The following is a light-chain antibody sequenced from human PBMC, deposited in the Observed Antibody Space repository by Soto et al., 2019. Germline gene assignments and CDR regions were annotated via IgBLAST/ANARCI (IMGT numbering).Light chain of an antibody. V-gene: IGLV2-23*01. J-gene: IGLJ1*01. CDR2: EGS. CDR1: SSDVGNYNL. CDR3: SSYASSSTYV. Sequence: QSARTQPASVSGSPGQSITISCTGTSSDVGNYNLVSWYQHDPGKAPKLLIYEGSKRPSGVSDRFSGSKSGNTASLTISGLQAEDEADCYRSSYASSSTYVFGTGTKVTVL.